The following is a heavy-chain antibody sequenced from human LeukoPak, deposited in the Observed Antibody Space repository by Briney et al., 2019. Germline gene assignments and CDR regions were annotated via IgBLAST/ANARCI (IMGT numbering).Heavy chain of an antibody. J-gene: IGHJ4*02. V-gene: IGHV1-18*01. CDR1: GYTFSTYG. CDR2: INTNNGNT. CDR3: ARKGCFDNCYLFDY. Sequence: GASVTVSCKASGYTFSTYGINWVRQAPGQGLEWMGWINTNNGNTNYAQKFQGRVTMTRDTSTSTAYMELRSLGSDDTAVYYCARKGCFDNCYLFDYWGQGTLVTVSS. D-gene: IGHD2-15*01.